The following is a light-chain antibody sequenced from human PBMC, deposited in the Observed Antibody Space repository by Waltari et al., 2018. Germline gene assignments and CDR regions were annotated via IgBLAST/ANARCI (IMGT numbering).Light chain of an antibody. CDR3: QQYGSSPRT. CDR1: QSITRY. CDR2: GAS. V-gene: IGKV3-20*01. J-gene: IGKJ2*01. Sequence: EIVFTQSPGTLSLSPGEGATLSCRASQSITRYLAWYQQKPGQPPRLLIYGASSRPTGIPDRFSGSGSGTDFALTITRLEPEDFAVYYCQQYGSSPRTFGQGTKLEI.